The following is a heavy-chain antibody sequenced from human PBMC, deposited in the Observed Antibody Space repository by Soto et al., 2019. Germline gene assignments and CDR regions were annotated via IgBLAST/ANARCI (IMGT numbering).Heavy chain of an antibody. V-gene: IGHV4-34*01. D-gene: IGHD7-27*01. CDR2: INHSGST. CDR3: ARGWGRIFDY. CDR1: GGSFSGYY. Sequence: QVQLQQWGAGLLKPSETLSRTCAVYGGSFSGYYWNWIRQPPGKGLEWIGEINHSGSTTYNPSLKSRVTISVDTSKNQFSLKLSSVTAADTAVYYCARGWGRIFDYWGQGTLVTVSS. J-gene: IGHJ4*02.